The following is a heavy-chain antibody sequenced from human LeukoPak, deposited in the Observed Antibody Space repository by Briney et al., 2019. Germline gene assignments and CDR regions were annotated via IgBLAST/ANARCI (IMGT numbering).Heavy chain of an antibody. D-gene: IGHD6-19*01. CDR2: INPSVGSA. CDR1: GYTFSNYY. J-gene: IGHJ5*02. V-gene: IGHV1-46*01. Sequence: GASVKVSCKASGYTFSNYYMHWVRQAPGQGLEWMGIINPSVGSASSAQKFQGRVTMTGDTSTSTVYMELSSLRSEDTAVYYCALLFRGRIAVAGNHWGQGTLVTVSS. CDR3: ALLFRGRIAVAGNH.